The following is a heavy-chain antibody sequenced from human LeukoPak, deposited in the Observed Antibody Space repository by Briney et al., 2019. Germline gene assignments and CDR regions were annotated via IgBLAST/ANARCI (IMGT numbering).Heavy chain of an antibody. V-gene: IGHV3-7*01. CDR1: GFTFSGYW. J-gene: IGHJ5*02. D-gene: IGHD1-1*01. CDR3: ARVLWYNSNDGWFDP. Sequence: GGSLRLSCAASGFTFSGYWMSWVRQAPGKGLEWVANIKQDGSEKYYVDSVKGRFTISRDNAKNSLYLQMNSLRAEDTAVYYCARVLWYNSNDGWFDPWGQGTLVTVSS. CDR2: IKQDGSEK.